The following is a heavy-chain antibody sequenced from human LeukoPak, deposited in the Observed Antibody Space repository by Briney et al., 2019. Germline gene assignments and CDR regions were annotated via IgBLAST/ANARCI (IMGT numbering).Heavy chain of an antibody. CDR2: ISASASRT. Sequence: GGSLRLSCAASGFTFRSYAMTWVRQAPGKGLEWVSGISASASRTYYADSVKGRFTFSRDNSKNMLYLQMNSLRAEDTAVYYCAKTNWGYYFDYWGQGILVTVSS. D-gene: IGHD7-27*01. V-gene: IGHV3-23*01. CDR3: AKTNWGYYFDY. J-gene: IGHJ4*02. CDR1: GFTFRSYA.